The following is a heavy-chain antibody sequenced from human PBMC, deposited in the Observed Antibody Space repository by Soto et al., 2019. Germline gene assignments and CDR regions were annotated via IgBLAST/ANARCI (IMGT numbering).Heavy chain of an antibody. CDR3: ARGSGYYYGDDY. CDR2: INAGNGNT. D-gene: IGHD3-22*01. CDR1: GYTFTSYA. Sequence: QVQLVQSGAEEKKPGASVKVSCKASGYTFTSYAMHWVRQAPGQRLEWMGWINAGNGNTKYSQKFQGRVTITRDTTARTANMEQSRLSSEDTDVYYWARGSGYYYGDDYWGQGTLVTVSS. J-gene: IGHJ4*02. V-gene: IGHV1-3*05.